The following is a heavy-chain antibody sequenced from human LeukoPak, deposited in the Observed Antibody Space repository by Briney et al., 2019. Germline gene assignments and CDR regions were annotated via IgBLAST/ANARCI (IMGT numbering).Heavy chain of an antibody. J-gene: IGHJ3*02. CDR3: ATAMAPFDAFDI. D-gene: IGHD3-10*01. V-gene: IGHV3-66*01. CDR2: IYSGGST. CDR1: GFTFSSYG. Sequence: GGSLRLSCAASGFTFSSYGMPWVRQAPGKGLEWVSVIYSGGSTYYADSVKGRFTISRDNSKNTLYLQMNSLRAEDTAVYYCATAMAPFDAFDIWGQGTMVTVSS.